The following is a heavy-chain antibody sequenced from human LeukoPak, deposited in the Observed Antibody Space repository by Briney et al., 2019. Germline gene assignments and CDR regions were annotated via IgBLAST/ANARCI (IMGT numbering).Heavy chain of an antibody. CDR2: ISSSSSYI. D-gene: IGHD3-22*01. Sequence: GGSLRLSCAASGFTFSSYSMNRVRQAPGKGLEWVSSISSSSSYIYYADSVKGRFTISRDNAKNSLYLQMNSLRAEDTAVYYCARDRHPTYYYDSSAYFGVGDAFDIWGQGTMVIVSS. CDR1: GFTFSSYS. V-gene: IGHV3-21*01. CDR3: ARDRHPTYYYDSSAYFGVGDAFDI. J-gene: IGHJ3*02.